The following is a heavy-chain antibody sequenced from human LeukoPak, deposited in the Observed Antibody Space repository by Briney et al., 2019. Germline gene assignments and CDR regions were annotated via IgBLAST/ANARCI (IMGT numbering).Heavy chain of an antibody. Sequence: SETLSLTCTVSGGSISSYYWSWLRQPPGKGLEWIGYIYYSGSTNYNPSLKSRVTISVDTSKNQFSLKLSSVTAADTAVYYCARARMLSPFDYWGQGTLVTVSS. CDR2: IYYSGST. J-gene: IGHJ4*02. CDR1: GGSISSYY. D-gene: IGHD2-8*01. CDR3: ARARMLSPFDY. V-gene: IGHV4-59*01.